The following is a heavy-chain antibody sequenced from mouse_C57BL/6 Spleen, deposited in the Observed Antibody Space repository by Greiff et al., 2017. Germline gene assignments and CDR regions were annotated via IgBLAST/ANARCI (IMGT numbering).Heavy chain of an antibody. CDR2: ISSGSSTI. CDR3: ARHVWFAY. V-gene: IGHV5-17*01. Sequence: EVMLVESGGGLMKPGGSLKLSCAASGFTFSDYGMHWVRQAPEKGLEWVAYISSGSSTIYYADTVKGRFTISRDNAKNTLFLQMTSLRSEDTAMYYCARHVWFAYWGQGTLVTVSA. CDR1: GFTFSDYG. J-gene: IGHJ3*01.